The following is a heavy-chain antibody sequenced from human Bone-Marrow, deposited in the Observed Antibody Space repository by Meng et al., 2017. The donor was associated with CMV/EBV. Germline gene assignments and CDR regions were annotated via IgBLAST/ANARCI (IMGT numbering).Heavy chain of an antibody. J-gene: IGHJ4*02. CDR2: ISYDGSNK. CDR1: GFTFSSYA. CDR3: AKFGWGSGSYLVEATPY. V-gene: IGHV3-30-3*02. Sequence: GESLKISCAASGFTFSSYAMHWVRQAPGQGLEWVAVISYDGSNKYYADSVKGRFTISRDNSKNTLYLQMNSLRAEDTAVYYCAKFGWGSGSYLVEATPYWGQGTLVTVSS. D-gene: IGHD1-26*01.